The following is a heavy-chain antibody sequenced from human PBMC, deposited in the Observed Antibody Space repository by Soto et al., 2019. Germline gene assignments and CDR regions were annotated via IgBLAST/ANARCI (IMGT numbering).Heavy chain of an antibody. CDR2: VYYSGGA. CDR3: TRDGDGRMTTNPYYYYGMDV. Sequence: SETLSLTCTVSGGSISGYYWSWIRQPPGKGLEWIGNVYYSGGAKYNPSVKRRVSISVGTSKNQFSLNLSSVTAADTAVYYCTRDGDGRMTTNPYYYYGMDVWGPGITVTVSS. J-gene: IGHJ6*02. CDR1: GGSISGYY. D-gene: IGHD2-21*02. V-gene: IGHV4-59*01.